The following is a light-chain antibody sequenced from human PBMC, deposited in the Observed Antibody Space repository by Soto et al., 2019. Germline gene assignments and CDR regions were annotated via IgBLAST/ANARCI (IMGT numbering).Light chain of an antibody. CDR3: SSYLGSSTLSGV. J-gene: IGLJ1*01. V-gene: IGLV2-14*01. CDR2: DVS. CDR1: TSDVGGYDY. Sequence: QSVLTQPASVSGSPGQSITVSGTGTTSDVGGYDYVAWYQQHPGKAPKLMIYDVSSRPSGVSNRFSGSKSGNTASLTISGLQAEDEADYYRSSYLGSSTLSGVFGTGTKVTVL.